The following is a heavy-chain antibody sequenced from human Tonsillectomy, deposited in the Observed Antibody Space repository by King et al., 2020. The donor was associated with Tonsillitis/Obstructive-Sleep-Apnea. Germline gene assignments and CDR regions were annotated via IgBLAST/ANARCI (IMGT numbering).Heavy chain of an antibody. CDR2: ISGNGGST. D-gene: IGHD1-26*01. CDR3: AKVPNSGSYYYVDY. CDR1: GFTFSSYA. J-gene: IGHJ4*02. Sequence: VQLVESGGGLVQPGGSLRLSCAASGFTFSSYAMSWVRQAPGKGLEWVSAISGNGGSTYYSDSVRGRFTISRHNSKNTLYMQMNSLRAEDTAVYYCAKVPNSGSYYYVDYWGQGALVTVSS. V-gene: IGHV3-23*04.